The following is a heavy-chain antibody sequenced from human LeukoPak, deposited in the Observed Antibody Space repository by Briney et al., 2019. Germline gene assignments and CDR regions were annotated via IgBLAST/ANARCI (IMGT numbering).Heavy chain of an antibody. J-gene: IGHJ4*02. CDR1: GFTFSSYA. D-gene: IGHD3-16*02. CDR3: ARVVDRRELSPLAMDV. Sequence: GGSLRLSCAASGFTFSSYAMHWVRQAPGRGLEWVAAVSYDGNKKYYVDSVKGRFTISRDNSKNTLYLQMNSLRAEDTAVYYCARVVDRRELSPLAMDVWGQGTLVTVSS. V-gene: IGHV3-30-3*01. CDR2: VSYDGNKK.